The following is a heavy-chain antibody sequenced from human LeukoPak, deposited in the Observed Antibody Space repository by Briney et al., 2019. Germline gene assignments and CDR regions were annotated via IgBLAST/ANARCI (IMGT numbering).Heavy chain of an antibody. V-gene: IGHV3-21*01. CDR1: GFTFSSYS. Sequence: GGSLRLSCAASGFTFSSYSMNWVRQAPGKGLEWVSSISSSSNYIYYADSVKGRFTISRDNAKNSLSLQMNSLRAEDTAVYYCAKAQTASGWYYMDVWGKGTTVTISS. J-gene: IGHJ6*03. CDR3: AKAQTASGWYYMDV. CDR2: ISSSSNYI. D-gene: IGHD6-19*01.